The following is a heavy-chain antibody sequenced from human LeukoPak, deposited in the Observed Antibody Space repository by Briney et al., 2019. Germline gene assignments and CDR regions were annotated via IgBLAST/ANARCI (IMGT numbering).Heavy chain of an antibody. CDR2: IYYSGIT. V-gene: IGHV4-39*07. CDR3: ARDYYDSSGPNYGMDV. Sequence: SETLSLTFTVSGGSISSSSHYWGWIRQPPGKGLEWIGSIYYSGITYYNPSLRSRVTISVDTSKNQFSLKLSSVTAADTAVYYCARDYYDSSGPNYGMDVWGQGTTVTVSS. J-gene: IGHJ6*02. CDR1: GGSISSSSHY. D-gene: IGHD3-22*01.